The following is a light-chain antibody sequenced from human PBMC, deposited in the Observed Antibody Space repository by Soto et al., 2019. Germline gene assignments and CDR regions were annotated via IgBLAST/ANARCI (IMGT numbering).Light chain of an antibody. Sequence: QSVLTQPPSASGTPGQRVTISCSGSSSNIGSNTVNWYQQLPGTATKLLIYSNNQRPSGVPDRFSGSKSGTSASLAISGLQSEDEADYYGAAWDDSLNEGVFGGGTKLTVL. CDR3: AAWDDSLNEGV. CDR2: SNN. J-gene: IGLJ2*01. V-gene: IGLV1-44*01. CDR1: SSNIGSNT.